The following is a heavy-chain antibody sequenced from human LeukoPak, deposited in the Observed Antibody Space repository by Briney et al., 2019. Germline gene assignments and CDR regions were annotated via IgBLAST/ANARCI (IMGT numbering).Heavy chain of an antibody. J-gene: IGHJ5*02. CDR1: GFTFSSYS. D-gene: IGHD3-22*01. CDR2: ISSSSSSYI. V-gene: IGHV3-21*01. Sequence: TGGSLRLSCAASGFTFSSYSMNWVRQAPGKGLEWVSSISSSSSSYIYYADSVKGRFTISRDNAKNSLYLQMNSLRAEDTAVYYCARDSVPNYYDSSASNWFDPWGQGTLVTVSS. CDR3: ARDSVPNYYDSSASNWFDP.